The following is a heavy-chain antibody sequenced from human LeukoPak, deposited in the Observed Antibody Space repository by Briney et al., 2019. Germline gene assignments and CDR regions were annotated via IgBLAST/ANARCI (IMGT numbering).Heavy chain of an antibody. CDR3: ARDFGWTQRSYDSSGYYYHTDAFDI. CDR1: GFTFSSYW. Sequence: GGSLRLSCAASGFTFSSYWMSWVRQAPGKGLEWVANIKQDGSEKYYVDSVKGRFTISRDNAKNSLYLQMNSLRAEDTAVYYCARDFGWTQRSYDSSGYYYHTDAFDIWGQGTMVTVSS. D-gene: IGHD3-22*01. V-gene: IGHV3-7*01. CDR2: IKQDGSEK. J-gene: IGHJ3*02.